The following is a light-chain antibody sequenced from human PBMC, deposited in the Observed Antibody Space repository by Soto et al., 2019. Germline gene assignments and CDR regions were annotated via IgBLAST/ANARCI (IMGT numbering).Light chain of an antibody. CDR3: QAWDTSAVVV. CDR2: QDN. CDR1: RLGDKF. Sequence: SYELTQPPSVSVSPGQTAAITCSGDRLGDKFVSWYHQKAGQSPALVIYQDNKRPSGIPGRFSGSNSGTTATLTITGTQVIDEGDYFCQAWDTSAVVVFGGATKVTVL. J-gene: IGLJ2*01. V-gene: IGLV3-1*01.